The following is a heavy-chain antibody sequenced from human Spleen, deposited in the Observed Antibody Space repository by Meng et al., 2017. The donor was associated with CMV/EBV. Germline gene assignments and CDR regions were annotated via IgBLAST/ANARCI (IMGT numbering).Heavy chain of an antibody. Sequence: LSLTCAASGFIFTSYALNWVRQAPGKGLEWVSTTGGGGIGTHYADSVKGRFTISTDNSKSILYLQMNSLRAEDTAIYYCARDRVPEPPLEWPQLWGENFWGQGALVTVSS. CDR1: GFIFTSYA. CDR3: ARDRVPEPPLEWPQLWGENF. J-gene: IGHJ4*02. V-gene: IGHV3-23*01. CDR2: TGGGGIGT. D-gene: IGHD3-3*01.